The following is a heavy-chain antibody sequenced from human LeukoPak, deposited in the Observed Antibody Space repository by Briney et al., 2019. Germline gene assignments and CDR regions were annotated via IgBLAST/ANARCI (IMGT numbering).Heavy chain of an antibody. CDR3: ARRYYYYYMDV. V-gene: IGHV3-23*01. CDR2: ISDRGGST. Sequence: PGGSLRLSCAASGFTFSSYAMSWVRQAPGKGLEWVSTISDRGGSTYYADSVKGRFTISRDNSKNTLYRQMNSLRVEDTAVYYCARRYYYYYMDVWGKGTTVTVSS. J-gene: IGHJ6*03. CDR1: GFTFSSYA.